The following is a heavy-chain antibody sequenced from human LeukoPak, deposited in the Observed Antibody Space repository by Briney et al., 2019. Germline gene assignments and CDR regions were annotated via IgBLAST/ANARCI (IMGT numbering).Heavy chain of an antibody. CDR3: AREITRGYSGYDSY. Sequence: ASVKVSCKASGYTFTGYYMHWVRQAPGQGLEWMGWINPNSGGTNYAQKFQGRVTMTRDTSISTAYMELSRLRSDDTAVYYCAREITRGYSGYDSYWGQGTLVTVSP. CDR2: INPNSGGT. J-gene: IGHJ4*02. CDR1: GYTFTGYY. D-gene: IGHD5-12*01. V-gene: IGHV1-2*02.